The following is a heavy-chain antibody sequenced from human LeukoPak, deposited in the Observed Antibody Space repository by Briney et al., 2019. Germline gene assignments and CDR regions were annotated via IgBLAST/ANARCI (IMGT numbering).Heavy chain of an antibody. J-gene: IGHJ2*01. CDR3: ARHPGKVTNDWYFDL. CDR1: GYAFTGYY. CDR2: INPNSGGT. V-gene: IGHV1-2*02. Sequence: ASVKVSCKASGYAFTGYYMHWVRQAPGQGLEWMGWINPNSGGTNYAQKFQGRVTMTRDTSITTAYMELSRLSSDDTAVYYCARHPGKVTNDWYFDLWGRGTLVTVSS. D-gene: IGHD4-23*01.